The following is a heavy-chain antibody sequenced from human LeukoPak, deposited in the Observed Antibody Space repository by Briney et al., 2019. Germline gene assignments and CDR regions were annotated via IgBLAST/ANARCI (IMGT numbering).Heavy chain of an antibody. CDR2: IIPIFGTA. D-gene: IGHD1-26*01. CDR3: ARGAIVGATHFDY. V-gene: IGHV1-69*05. J-gene: IGHJ4*02. Sequence: SVKVSRKASGGTFSSYAISWVRQAPGQGLEWMGRIIPIFGTANYAQRFQGRVTITTDESTSTAYMELSSLRSEDTAVYYCARGAIVGATHFDYWGQGTLVTVSS. CDR1: GGTFSSYA.